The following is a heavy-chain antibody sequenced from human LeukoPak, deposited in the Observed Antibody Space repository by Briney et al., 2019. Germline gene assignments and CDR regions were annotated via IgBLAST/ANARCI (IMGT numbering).Heavy chain of an antibody. Sequence: GGSLRLSCVASGFTFSDYAMSWVRQAPGKGLEWVSSISGGSGSTYYADSVNGRFIISRDNSKNTLYLQMNSLRAEDTALYYCAKDRYYDPIAYRAFDPWGQGTLVTVSS. CDR3: AKDRYYDPIAYRAFDP. CDR1: GFTFSDYA. D-gene: IGHD3-22*01. CDR2: ISGGSGST. V-gene: IGHV3-23*01. J-gene: IGHJ5*02.